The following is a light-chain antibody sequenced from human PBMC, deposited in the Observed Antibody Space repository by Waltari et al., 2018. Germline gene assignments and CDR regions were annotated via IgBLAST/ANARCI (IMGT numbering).Light chain of an antibody. CDR1: QNVTTN. J-gene: IGKJ1*01. Sequence: VVTQSPATLSLSPGERVTLSCMASQNVTTNLAWYQQKPGQAPRLLIYGASTRATATPTRLSGSGSGTEFTLTISSPPSADFAAYYCQHHTRSLWTFGQGPKVEI. CDR3: QHHTRSLWT. CDR2: GAS. V-gene: IGKV3D-15*01.